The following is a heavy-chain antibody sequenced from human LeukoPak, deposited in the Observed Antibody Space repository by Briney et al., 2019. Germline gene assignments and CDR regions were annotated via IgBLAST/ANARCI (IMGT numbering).Heavy chain of an antibody. CDR3: ARVGGDIVVVTAILTSGYYYYMDV. CDR1: GGSFSGYY. V-gene: IGHV4-34*01. J-gene: IGHJ6*03. Sequence: SQTLSLTCAVYGGSFSGYYWSWIRQPPGKGLEWIGEINHSGSTNYNPSLKSRVTISVDTSKNQFSLKLSSVTAADTAVYYCARVGGDIVVVTAILTSGYYYYMDVWGKGTTVTVSS. D-gene: IGHD2-21*02. CDR2: INHSGST.